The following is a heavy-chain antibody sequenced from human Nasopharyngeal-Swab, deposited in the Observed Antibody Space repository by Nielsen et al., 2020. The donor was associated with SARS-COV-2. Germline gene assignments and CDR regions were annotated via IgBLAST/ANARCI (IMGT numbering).Heavy chain of an antibody. J-gene: IGHJ6*03. V-gene: IGHV1-69*10. Sequence: SVKVSCKASGGTFSSYAISWVRQAPGQRLEWMGGIIPIIDVAKYGQKFQGRVAITADKSTSTAYMELRSLRSDDTGVYYCARGGWLRRSYYYSYYYIDVWGKGTTVSVSS. CDR1: GGTFSSYA. CDR2: IIPIIDVA. D-gene: IGHD5-12*01. CDR3: ARGGWLRRSYYYSYYYIDV.